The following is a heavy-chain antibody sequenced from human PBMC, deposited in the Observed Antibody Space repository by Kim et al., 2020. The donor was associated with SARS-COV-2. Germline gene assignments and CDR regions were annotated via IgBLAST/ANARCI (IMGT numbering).Heavy chain of an antibody. CDR3: VRDGNTSPYYFDN. J-gene: IGHJ4*02. V-gene: IGHV1-2*02. Sequence: AQKFQGRVTLTRDTSITTAYMELSSLRSDDTAIYYCVRDGNTSPYYFDNWGQGTLVTVSS.